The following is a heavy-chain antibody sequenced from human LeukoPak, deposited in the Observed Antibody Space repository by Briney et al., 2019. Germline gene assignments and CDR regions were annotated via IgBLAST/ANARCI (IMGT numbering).Heavy chain of an antibody. CDR2: MNPNSGNT. Sequence: ASVKVSCKASGYTFTSYDINWVRQATGQGLEWMGWMNPNSGNTGYAQKFQGRVTMTRNTSISTAYMELSSLRPEDTAVYYCARVDWRVSADDYWGQGTLVTVSS. J-gene: IGHJ4*02. V-gene: IGHV1-8*01. CDR1: GYTFTSYD. D-gene: IGHD1-1*01. CDR3: ARVDWRVSADDY.